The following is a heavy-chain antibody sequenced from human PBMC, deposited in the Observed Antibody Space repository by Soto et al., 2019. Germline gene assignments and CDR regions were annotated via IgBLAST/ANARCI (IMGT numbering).Heavy chain of an antibody. CDR2: INPSGGST. D-gene: IGHD3-22*01. Sequence: ASVKVSCKAAGYTFTSYYMHWVRQAPGQGLEWMGIINPSGGSTSYAQKFQGRVTMTRDTSTSTVYMELSSLRSEDTAVYYCARAPWYYYDSSDYFDYWGQGTLVTVSS. CDR3: ARAPWYYYDSSDYFDY. CDR1: GYTFTSYY. J-gene: IGHJ4*02. V-gene: IGHV1-46*01.